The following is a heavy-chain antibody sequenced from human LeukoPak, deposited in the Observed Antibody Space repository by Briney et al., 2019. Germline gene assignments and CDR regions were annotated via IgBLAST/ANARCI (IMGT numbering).Heavy chain of an antibody. Sequence: TLSLTCAVSGGSISSGGYSWSWIRQPPGKGLEWIGYIYHSGSTYYNPSLKSRVTISVDRSKNQLSLKLSSVTAADMAVYYCARGERYFDGENYFDYWGQGTLVTVSS. CDR3: ARGERYFDGENYFDY. V-gene: IGHV4-30-2*01. D-gene: IGHD3-9*01. CDR1: GGSISSGGYS. CDR2: IYHSGST. J-gene: IGHJ4*02.